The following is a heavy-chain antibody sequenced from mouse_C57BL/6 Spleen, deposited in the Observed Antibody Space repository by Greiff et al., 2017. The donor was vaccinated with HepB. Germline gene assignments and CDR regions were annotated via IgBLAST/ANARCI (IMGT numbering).Heavy chain of an antibody. Sequence: QVQLQQPGTELVKPGASVKLSCKASGYTFTSYWMHWVKQTPVHGLEWIGAIDPETGGTAYNQKFKGKAILTADKSSSTAYMELRSLTSEDSAVYYCTRSSGGGYYYAMDYWGQGTSVTVSS. V-gene: IGHV1-15*01. J-gene: IGHJ4*01. CDR2: IDPETGGT. D-gene: IGHD1-3*01. CDR3: TRSSGGGYYYAMDY. CDR1: GYTFTSYW.